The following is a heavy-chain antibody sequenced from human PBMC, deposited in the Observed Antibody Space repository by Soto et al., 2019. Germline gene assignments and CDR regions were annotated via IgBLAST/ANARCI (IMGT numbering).Heavy chain of an antibody. CDR2: MNPNSGNT. V-gene: IGHV1-8*01. J-gene: IGHJ5*02. D-gene: IGHD6-13*01. Sequence: QVQLVQSGAEVKKPGASVKVSCKASGYTCTSYDIDWVRQATGQGLEWMGWMNPNSGNTGYAQKFQGRVTMTRNTSISTAYMELSSLRSEDTAVYYCARERAAAGSNWLDPWGQGTLVTVSS. CDR3: ARERAAAGSNWLDP. CDR1: GYTCTSYD.